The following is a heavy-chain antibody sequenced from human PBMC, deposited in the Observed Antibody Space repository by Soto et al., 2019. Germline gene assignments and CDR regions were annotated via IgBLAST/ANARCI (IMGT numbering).Heavy chain of an antibody. V-gene: IGHV1-3*01. CDR1: GYTFTSYA. CDR3: ASTADSSGWYHWYFDL. Sequence: QVQLVQSGAEVKKPGASVKVSCKASGYTFTSYAMHWVRQDPGQRLEWMGWINAGNGNTKYSQKFQGRVTITRDTSASTAYMELSSLRSEDTAVYYCASTADSSGWYHWYFDLWGRGTLVTVSS. J-gene: IGHJ2*01. D-gene: IGHD6-19*01. CDR2: INAGNGNT.